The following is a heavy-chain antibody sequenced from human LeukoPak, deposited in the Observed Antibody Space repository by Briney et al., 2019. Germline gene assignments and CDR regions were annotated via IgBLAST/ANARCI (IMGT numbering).Heavy chain of an antibody. J-gene: IGHJ3*02. CDR2: INKDGSDT. Sequence: GGSLRLSCSASGFXFSTYSMNWVRQAPGRGLEWVANINKDGSDTQYVDSVKGRFTISRDIAKNSVHLQMNSLRVEDTAMYYCARDPYSVSYGAFDIWGQGTMVTVSS. CDR3: ARDPYSVSYGAFDI. D-gene: IGHD1-26*01. V-gene: IGHV3-7*05. CDR1: GFXFSTYS.